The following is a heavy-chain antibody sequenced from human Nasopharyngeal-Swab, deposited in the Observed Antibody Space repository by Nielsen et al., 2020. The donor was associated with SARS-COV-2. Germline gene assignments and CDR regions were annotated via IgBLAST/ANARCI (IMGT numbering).Heavy chain of an antibody. D-gene: IGHD6-19*01. V-gene: IGHV3-21*01. J-gene: IGHJ4*02. CDR2: ISSSSSYI. CDR1: GFTFSSCS. CDR3: ARAEAVAGTWGFDY. Sequence: GGSLRLSCAASGFTFSSCSMNWVRQAPGKGLEWVSSISSSSSYIYYADSVKGRFTISRDNAKNSLYLQMNSLRAEDTAVYYCARAEAVAGTWGFDYWGQGTLVTVSS.